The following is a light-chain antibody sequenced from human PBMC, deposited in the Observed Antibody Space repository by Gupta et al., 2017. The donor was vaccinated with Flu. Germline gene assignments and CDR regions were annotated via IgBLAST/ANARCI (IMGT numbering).Light chain of an antibody. CDR3: HQDDTTPII. V-gene: IGKV4-1*01. J-gene: IGKJ2*01. CDR2: SAS. Sequence: DIVMTQSPDSLAVSLGERATINCKSSQSILYSSNNKNYLAWYQQKPGQPPKLLIYSASTRESGVPDRFSGSGSGTDFTLTITSLQAEDVAVYYCHQDDTTPIIFGLGTKLEIK. CDR1: QSILYSSNNKNY.